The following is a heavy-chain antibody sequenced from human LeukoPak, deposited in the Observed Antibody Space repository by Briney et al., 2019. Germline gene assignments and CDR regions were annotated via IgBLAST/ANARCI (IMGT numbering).Heavy chain of an antibody. V-gene: IGHV3-74*01. CDR3: ARSPSEIGGYYSEYFRH. D-gene: IGHD3-22*01. Sequence: PGGSLRLSCVAPGFTFSTYWMHWVRQASGKGLVWVSRIKSDGSTNYADSVKGRFTFSRDDAKHRVSWHWKCTRSEDTGVYYCARSPSEIGGYYSEYFRHWGQGALVTVSS. J-gene: IGHJ1*01. CDR2: IKSDGST. CDR1: GFTFSTYW.